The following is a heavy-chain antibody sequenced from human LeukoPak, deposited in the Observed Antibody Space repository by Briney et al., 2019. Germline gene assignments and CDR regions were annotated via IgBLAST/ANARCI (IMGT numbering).Heavy chain of an antibody. CDR3: ARLAAAAYYYYYGMDV. Sequence: GGSLRLSCAASGFTVSSNYMSWVRQAPGKGLEWVSVIYSGGGTYYADSVKGRFTISRDNSKNTLYLQMNSLRAEDTAVYYCARLAAAAYYYYYGMDVWGKGTTVTVSS. CDR1: GFTVSSNY. J-gene: IGHJ6*04. D-gene: IGHD6-13*01. V-gene: IGHV3-53*01. CDR2: IYSGGGT.